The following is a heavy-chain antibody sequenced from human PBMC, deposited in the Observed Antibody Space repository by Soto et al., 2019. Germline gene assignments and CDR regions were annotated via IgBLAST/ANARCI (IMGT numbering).Heavy chain of an antibody. CDR3: GSNVDKVDS. V-gene: IGHV4-30-4*08. Sequence: SETLSLTCIVSGGSISSGGYYWSWIRQHPGKGLEWIGHIYNTVSTYGNPSLESRLTISVDTSMNQFSLRLNSVNAADTAVYARGSNVDKVDSWGQGTLVTVSS. J-gene: IGHJ4*02. D-gene: IGHD2-21*01. CDR2: IYNTVST. CDR1: GGSISSGGYY.